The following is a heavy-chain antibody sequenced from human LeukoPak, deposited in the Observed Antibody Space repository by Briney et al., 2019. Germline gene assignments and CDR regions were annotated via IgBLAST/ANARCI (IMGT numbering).Heavy chain of an antibody. CDR3: TSPRTYYYDSSGFLGYYYMDV. V-gene: IGHV3-30*02. CDR1: GFTFSSYG. Sequence: GGSLRLSCAASGFTFSSYGMHWVRQAPGKGLEWVAFIRYDGSNKYYADSVKGRFTISRDDSKNTAYLQMNSLKTEDTAVYYCTSPRTYYYDSSGFLGYYYMDVWGKGTTVTISS. CDR2: IRYDGSNK. D-gene: IGHD3-22*01. J-gene: IGHJ6*03.